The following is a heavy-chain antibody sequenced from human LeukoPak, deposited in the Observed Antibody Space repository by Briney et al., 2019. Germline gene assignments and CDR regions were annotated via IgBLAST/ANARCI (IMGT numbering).Heavy chain of an antibody. CDR3: ARSVQLLYYFDY. V-gene: IGHV1-2*02. D-gene: IGHD5-18*01. CDR1: GYTFTGYY. J-gene: IGHJ4*02. CDR2: INPNSGGT. Sequence: ASVKVSCKASGYTFTGYYMHWVRQAPGQGLEWMGWINPNSGGTNYAQKFQGRVTMTRDTSISTAYMELSRLRSDDTAVYYCARSVQLLYYFDYWGQGTLVTVSS.